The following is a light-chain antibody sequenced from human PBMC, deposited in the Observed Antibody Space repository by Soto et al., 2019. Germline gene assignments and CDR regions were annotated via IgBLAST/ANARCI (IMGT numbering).Light chain of an antibody. Sequence: DIQLTQSPSSLSASVGDRVTITCRASQSISSDLNWYQQKAGQAPKLLIYVASNLQIGVPSRFSGSGSGTEFTLTINSLQPEDFATYYFQQGHSAPRTFGLGTKVEVK. J-gene: IGKJ1*01. V-gene: IGKV1-39*01. CDR3: QQGHSAPRT. CDR1: QSISSD. CDR2: VAS.